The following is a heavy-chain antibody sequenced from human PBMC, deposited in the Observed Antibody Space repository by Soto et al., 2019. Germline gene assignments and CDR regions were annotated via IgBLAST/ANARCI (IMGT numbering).Heavy chain of an antibody. J-gene: IGHJ5*02. CDR1: GYTFTVYA. Sequence: QVHLVQSGAEVRKPGASVKISCKASGYTFTVYAIHWVRQAPGEGLEWVGWVTAGSGDTQYAQKFQGRVTITRDIAASTAYMELTGLTSEDTAVYYCVREYPGFGPCGQGTLVTVSS. V-gene: IGHV1-3*01. CDR2: VTAGSGDT. CDR3: VREYPGFGP.